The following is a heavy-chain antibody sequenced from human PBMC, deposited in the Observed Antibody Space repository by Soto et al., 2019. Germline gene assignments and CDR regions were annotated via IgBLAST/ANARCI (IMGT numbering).Heavy chain of an antibody. V-gene: IGHV3-7*01. J-gene: IGHJ6*02. CDR3: ARDNRVVGYYYGMDV. CDR2: IKQDGSEK. Sequence: EVQLVESGGGLVQPGGSLRLSCAASGFTFSSYWMSWVRQAPGKGLEWVANIKQDGSEKYYVDSVKGRFTISRDHAKNSLYLQMNSLRAEDTAVYYCARDNRVVGYYYGMDVWGQGTTVTVSS. D-gene: IGHD1-26*01. CDR1: GFTFSSYW.